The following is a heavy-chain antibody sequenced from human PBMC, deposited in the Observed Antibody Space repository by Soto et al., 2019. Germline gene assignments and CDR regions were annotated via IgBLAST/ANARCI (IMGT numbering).Heavy chain of an antibody. D-gene: IGHD2-15*01. J-gene: IGHJ4*02. CDR2: ISSSSSYI. Sequence: PGGSLRLSCAATGFTFSSYSMNWVRQAPGKGLEWVSSISSSSSYIYYADSVKGRFTISRDNAKNSLYLQMNSLRAEDTAVYYCARSGAIKSLVVVAASYAYYFDYWGQGTLVTVSS. V-gene: IGHV3-21*01. CDR1: GFTFSSYS. CDR3: ARSGAIKSLVVVAASYAYYFDY.